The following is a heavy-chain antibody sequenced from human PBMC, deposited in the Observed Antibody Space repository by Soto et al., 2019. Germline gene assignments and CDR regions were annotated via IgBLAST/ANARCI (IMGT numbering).Heavy chain of an antibody. J-gene: IGHJ6*02. CDR1: GGSISSGDYY. D-gene: IGHD3-10*01. V-gene: IGHV4-30-4*01. Sequence: QVQLQESGPGLVKPSQTLSLTCTVSGGSISSGDYYWSWIRQPPGKGLEWIGYIYDSGSTYYNPSLKNRVTISVGTAKDQFSLKLSSVTDADTAVYYCASLITMVRGVINYYDGMDVWGQGTTVTVSS. CDR3: ASLITMVRGVINYYDGMDV. CDR2: IYDSGST.